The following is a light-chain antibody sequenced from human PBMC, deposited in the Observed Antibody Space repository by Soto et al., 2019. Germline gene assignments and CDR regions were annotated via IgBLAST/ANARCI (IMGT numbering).Light chain of an antibody. CDR3: SSYSSSSTLFV. CDR2: EVN. Sequence: QSALTQPASVSGSPGQSITISCTGTSSDVGGYNYVSWYQQHPGKAPKLIIYEVNNRPSWVSNRFSASKSGNTASLTISGLQAEDDGDYYCSSYSSSSTLFVFGTGTKLTVL. J-gene: IGLJ1*01. CDR1: SSDVGGYNY. V-gene: IGLV2-14*01.